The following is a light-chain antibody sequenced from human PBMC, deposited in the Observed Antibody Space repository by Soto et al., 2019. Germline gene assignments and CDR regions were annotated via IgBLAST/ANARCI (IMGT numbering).Light chain of an antibody. CDR2: GTS. Sequence: EIVLTQSPGTLSLSPRERATLSCRASQSVSSSYLAWYQQKPGQAPRLLIYGTSSRATAIPDRFSGSGSGTDLTLTISRLEPEDFAVYYCQQYGSSSWTFGQGTKVDIK. J-gene: IGKJ1*01. CDR1: QSVSSSY. V-gene: IGKV3-20*01. CDR3: QQYGSSSWT.